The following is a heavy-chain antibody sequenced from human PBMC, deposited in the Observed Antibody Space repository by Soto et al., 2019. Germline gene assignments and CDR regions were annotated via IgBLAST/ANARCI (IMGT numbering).Heavy chain of an antibody. CDR2: IYYSGST. CDR1: GGSISSGGYY. J-gene: IGHJ4*02. D-gene: IGHD5-18*01. Sequence: SETLSLTCTVSGGSISSGGYYWSWIRQHPGKGLEWIGYIYYSGSTYYNPSLKSRVTISVDTSKNQFSLKLSSVTAADTAVYYCARGFLGYSFYFDYWGQGTLVTVSS. V-gene: IGHV4-31*03. CDR3: ARGFLGYSFYFDY.